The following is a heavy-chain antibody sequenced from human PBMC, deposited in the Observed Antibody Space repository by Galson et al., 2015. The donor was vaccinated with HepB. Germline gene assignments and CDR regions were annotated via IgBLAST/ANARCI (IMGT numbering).Heavy chain of an antibody. CDR2: ISWNSGSI. V-gene: IGHV3-9*01. Sequence: SLRLSCAASGFTFDDYAMHWVRQAPGKGLEWVSGISWNSGSIGYADSVKGRFTISRDNAKNSLYLQMNSLRAEDTALYYCAKGYYYDSSGYSAEYFQHWGQGTLVTVSS. J-gene: IGHJ1*01. CDR3: AKGYYYDSSGYSAEYFQH. D-gene: IGHD3-22*01. CDR1: GFTFDDYA.